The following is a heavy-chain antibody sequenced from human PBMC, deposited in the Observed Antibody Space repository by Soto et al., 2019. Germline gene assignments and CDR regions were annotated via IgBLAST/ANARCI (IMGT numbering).Heavy chain of an antibody. J-gene: IGHJ4*02. V-gene: IGHV3-53*01. CDR1: GFTVSNNY. Sequence: EVQLVESGGGLIQPGGSLRLSCAVSGFTVSNNYMSWVRQAPGKGLEGVSVIYSGGYTAYGDSVKGRFTISRDNSTNPQFLQKNTRGAADPAVYLCATTPGGGGYWGQGTLVTVSS. D-gene: IGHD3-10*01. CDR2: IYSGGYT. CDR3: ATTPGGGGY.